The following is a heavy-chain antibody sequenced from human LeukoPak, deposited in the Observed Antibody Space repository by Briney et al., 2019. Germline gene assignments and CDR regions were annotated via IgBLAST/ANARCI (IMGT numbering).Heavy chain of an antibody. Sequence: SETLSLTCAVSGGSISSGGYSWSWIRQPAGKGLEWIGYIYHSGSTYYNPSLKSRVTISVDSSKNQFSLKLSSVTAADPAVYYCARGTTTVTTFDYWGQGTLVTVSS. CDR1: GGSISSGGYS. D-gene: IGHD4-17*01. J-gene: IGHJ4*02. CDR2: IYHSGST. CDR3: ARGTTTVTTFDY. V-gene: IGHV4-30-2*01.